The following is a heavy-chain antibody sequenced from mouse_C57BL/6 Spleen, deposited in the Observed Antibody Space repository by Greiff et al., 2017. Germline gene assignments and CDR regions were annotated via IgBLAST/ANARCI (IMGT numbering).Heavy chain of an antibody. V-gene: IGHV5-4*01. CDR1: GFTFSSYA. D-gene: IGHD2-3*01. Sequence: EVKLVESGGGLVKPGGSLKLSCAASGFTFSSYAMSWVRQTPEKRLEWVATISDGGSYTYYPDNVKGRFTISRDNAKNNLYLQMRHLKSEDTAMYYCARDDDGYYDYAMDYWGQGTSVTVSS. CDR3: ARDDDGYYDYAMDY. CDR2: ISDGGSYT. J-gene: IGHJ4*01.